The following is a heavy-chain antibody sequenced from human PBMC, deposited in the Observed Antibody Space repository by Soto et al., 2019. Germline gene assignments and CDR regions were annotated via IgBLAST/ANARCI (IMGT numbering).Heavy chain of an antibody. CDR3: ATITADNDDFDI. CDR2: MNPNSGNT. J-gene: IGHJ3*02. CDR1: GYTFTSYD. V-gene: IGHV1-8*01. Sequence: GASVKVSCKASGYTFTSYDINWVRQATGQGLEWMGWMNPNSGNTGYAQKFQGRVTMTRNTSISTAYMELSSLGSEDTAVYYCATITADNDDFDIWGQGTMVTVSS. D-gene: IGHD3-16*01.